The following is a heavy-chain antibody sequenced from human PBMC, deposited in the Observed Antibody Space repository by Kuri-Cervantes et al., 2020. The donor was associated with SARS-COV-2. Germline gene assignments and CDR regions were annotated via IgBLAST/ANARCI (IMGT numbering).Heavy chain of an antibody. CDR3: AKDIRMATPAYMDV. V-gene: IGHV3-9*01. CDR2: ISWNSGSI. CDR1: GFTFSSYD. D-gene: IGHD2-8*01. Sequence: SLKISCAASGFTFSSYDMHWVRQAPGKGLEWVSGISWNSGSIGYADSVKGRFTISRDNAKDSLYLQMNSLRAEDTALYYCAKDIRMATPAYMDVWGKGTTVTVSS. J-gene: IGHJ6*03.